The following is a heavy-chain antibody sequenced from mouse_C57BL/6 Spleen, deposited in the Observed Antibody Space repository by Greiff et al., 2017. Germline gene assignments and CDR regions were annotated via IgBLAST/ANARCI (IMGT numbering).Heavy chain of an antibody. CDR3: ARTENFDY. J-gene: IGHJ2*01. CDR1: GYTFTSYW. CDR2: IDPSDSYT. V-gene: IGHV1-69*01. Sequence: QVQLQQPGAELVMPGASVKLSCKASGYTFTSYWMHWVKQRPGQGLEWIGEIDPSDSYTNYNQKFKGKSTLTVGKSSSTAYMQLSSLTSEDSAVYYCARTENFDYWGQGTTLTVSS.